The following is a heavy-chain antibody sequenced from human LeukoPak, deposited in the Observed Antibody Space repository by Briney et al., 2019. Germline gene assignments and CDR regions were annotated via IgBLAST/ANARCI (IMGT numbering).Heavy chain of an antibody. CDR3: ARGPGYSYGYIFPYWYFDL. J-gene: IGHJ2*01. D-gene: IGHD5-18*01. V-gene: IGHV4-34*01. Sequence: SETLSLTCAVYGGSFSGYYWSWIRQPPGKGLEWIGEINHSGSTNYNPSLKSRVTISVDTSKNQFSLKLSSVTAADTAVYYCARGPGYSYGYIFPYWYFDLWGRGTLVTVSS. CDR2: INHSGST. CDR1: GGSFSGYY.